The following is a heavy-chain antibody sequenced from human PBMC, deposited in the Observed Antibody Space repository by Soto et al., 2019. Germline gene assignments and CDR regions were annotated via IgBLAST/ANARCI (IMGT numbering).Heavy chain of an antibody. CDR2: ISGSGGST. D-gene: IGHD5-12*01. CDR3: AKDLTEWLRPTALGY. J-gene: IGHJ4*02. V-gene: IGHV3-23*01. Sequence: PGGSLRLSCAASGFTFSSYAMSWVRQAPGKGLEWVSAISGSGGSTYYADSVKGRFTISRDNSKNTLYLQMNSLRAEDTAVYYCAKDLTEWLRPTALGYWGQGTLVTVSS. CDR1: GFTFSSYA.